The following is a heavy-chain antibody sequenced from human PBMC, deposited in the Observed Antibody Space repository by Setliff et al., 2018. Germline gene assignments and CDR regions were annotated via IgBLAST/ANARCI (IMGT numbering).Heavy chain of an antibody. V-gene: IGHV1-69*13. J-gene: IGHJ6*03. CDR2: IIPIFGTP. CDR1: GFGFTTFG. Sequence: GASVKVSCKTSGFGFTTFGFSWVRQAPGQGLEWMGGIIPIFGTPTYAQKFQGRVTIIADESTSTTYMELSSLRSEDTAVYYCARGPQKFYSDTSGYYYDALYYYYMDVWGKGTTVTVSS. D-gene: IGHD3-22*01. CDR3: ARGPQKFYSDTSGYYYDALYYYYMDV.